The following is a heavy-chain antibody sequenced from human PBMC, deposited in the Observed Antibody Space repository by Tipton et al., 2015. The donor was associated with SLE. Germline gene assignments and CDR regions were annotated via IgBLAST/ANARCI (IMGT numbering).Heavy chain of an antibody. CDR3: ARVKPNSYHDAFDI. D-gene: IGHD5-18*01. Sequence: LRLSCAASGFTFSSYFMNWVRQPPGKGLEWIAYINYIESPYYNPSLRSRVIISVDTSKNQFSLKLSSVTAADTAVYYCARVKPNSYHDAFDIWGQGTMVTVSS. CDR1: GFTFSSYF. V-gene: IGHV4-59*08. J-gene: IGHJ3*02. CDR2: INYIESP.